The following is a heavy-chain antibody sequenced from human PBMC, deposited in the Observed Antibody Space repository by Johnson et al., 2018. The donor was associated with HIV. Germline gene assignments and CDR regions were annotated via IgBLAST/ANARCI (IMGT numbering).Heavy chain of an antibody. J-gene: IGHJ3*01. CDR1: GFTVSSNY. V-gene: IGHV3-74*02. CDR3: ARSGPNWAFDF. D-gene: IGHD1-1*01. CDR2: ISSDGSST. Sequence: VQLVESGGGVVQPGRSLRLSCAASGFTVSSNYMSWVRQAPGKGLVWVSRISSDGSSTYYADSVKGRFTISRDNAKNTMFVQMNSLRAEDTAVYYCARSGPNWAFDFWGQGTMVTVSS.